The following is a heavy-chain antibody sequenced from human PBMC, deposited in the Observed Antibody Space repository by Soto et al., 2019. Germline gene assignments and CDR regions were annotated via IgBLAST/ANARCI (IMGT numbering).Heavy chain of an antibody. Sequence: ASVKVSCKASGYTFTSYGISWVRQAPGQGLEWMGWISAYNGNTNYAQKLQGRVTMTTDTSTSTAYMELRSLRSDDTAVYYCARVGDSYGRYYYYGMDAWGQGTTVTVSS. CDR1: GYTFTSYG. V-gene: IGHV1-18*01. CDR2: ISAYNGNT. CDR3: ARVGDSYGRYYYYGMDA. D-gene: IGHD5-18*01. J-gene: IGHJ6*02.